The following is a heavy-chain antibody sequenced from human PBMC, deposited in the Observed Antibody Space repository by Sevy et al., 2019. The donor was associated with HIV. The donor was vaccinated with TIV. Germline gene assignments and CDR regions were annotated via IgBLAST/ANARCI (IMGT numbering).Heavy chain of an antibody. D-gene: IGHD2-15*01. J-gene: IGHJ3*02. CDR2: INPNSGGT. CDR1: GYTFTDYY. CDR3: AREYCSGGRCYHLAFDI. V-gene: IGHV1-2*02. Sequence: ASVKVSCKASGYTFTDYYIHWVRQAPGQGLEWMGWINPNSGGTNYAQKFQGRVTMARDTSITTAYMELSRLRFDDTALYYCAREYCSGGRCYHLAFDIWGQGTMVTVSS.